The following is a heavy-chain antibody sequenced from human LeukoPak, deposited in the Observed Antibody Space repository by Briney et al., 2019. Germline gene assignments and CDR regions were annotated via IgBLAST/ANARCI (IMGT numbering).Heavy chain of an antibody. J-gene: IGHJ4*02. CDR3: ARDSGGNYYGSGSYYDY. D-gene: IGHD3-10*01. Sequence: GGSLRLSCAASGFTFSSYSMNWVRQAPGKGLVWVSRINSDGSSTSYADSVKGRFTISRDNAKNTLYLQMNSLRAEDTAVYYCARDSGGNYYGSGSYYDYWGQGTLVTVSS. CDR2: INSDGSST. V-gene: IGHV3-74*01. CDR1: GFTFSSYS.